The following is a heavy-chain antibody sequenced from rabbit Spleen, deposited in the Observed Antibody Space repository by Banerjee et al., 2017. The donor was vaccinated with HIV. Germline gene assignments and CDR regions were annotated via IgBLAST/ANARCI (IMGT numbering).Heavy chain of an antibody. J-gene: IGHJ4*01. CDR3: ARWGPGNGVVTNVFSL. D-gene: IGHD3-1*01. V-gene: IGHV1S40*01. CDR1: GFTISSNY. CDR2: INTITGKA. Sequence: QSLEESGGDLVKPGASLTLTCTASGFTISSNYMCWVRQAPGKGLEWIACINTITGKAVYASWAKGRFIMSRTSSTTVTLQMTKLTAADTATFFCARWGPGNGVVTNVFSLWGPGTLVTVS.